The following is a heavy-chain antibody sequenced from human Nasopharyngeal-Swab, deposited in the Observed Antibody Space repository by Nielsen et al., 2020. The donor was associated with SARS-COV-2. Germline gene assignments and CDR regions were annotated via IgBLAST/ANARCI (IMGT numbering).Heavy chain of an antibody. Sequence: ASVKVSCKVSGYTLTELSMHWVRQAPGEGLEWMGGFDPEDGETIYAQKFQGRVTMTEDTSTDTAYMELSSLRSEDTAVYYCAFRWWCSSWYGDYWGQGTLVTVSS. D-gene: IGHD6-13*01. J-gene: IGHJ4*02. V-gene: IGHV1-24*01. CDR1: GYTLTELS. CDR2: FDPEDGET. CDR3: AFRWWCSSWYGDY.